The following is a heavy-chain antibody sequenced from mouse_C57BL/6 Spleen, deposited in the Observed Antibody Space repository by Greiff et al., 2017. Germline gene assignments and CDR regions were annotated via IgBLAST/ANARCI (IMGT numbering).Heavy chain of an antibody. CDR1: GFSFTGYG. Sequence: VKVVESGPGLVAPSQSLSITCTVSGFSFTGYGVDWVRQPPGKGLEWLGVIWGGGSTNYNSALMSSLSISKDNSKRQVFLQMNSLQTDDTAMYYRSKHGLGTAIAYWGQGTLVTVSA. CDR3: SKHGLGTAIAY. J-gene: IGHJ3*01. D-gene: IGHD1-1*02. CDR2: IWGGGST. V-gene: IGHV2-9*01.